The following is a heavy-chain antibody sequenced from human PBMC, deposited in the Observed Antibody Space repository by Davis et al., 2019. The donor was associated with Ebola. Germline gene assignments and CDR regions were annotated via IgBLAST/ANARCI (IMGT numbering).Heavy chain of an antibody. V-gene: IGHV3-23*01. J-gene: IGHJ4*02. CDR1: GFTFTSYA. CDR2: ISTSGDST. Sequence: GESLKISCAASGFTFTSYAMSWVRQAPGKGLEWVSAISTSGDSTFYADSVKGRFTISRDNSKNTLYLQMNSLRAEDTAVYYCARGRGYCSSTSCYLFDYWGQGTLVTVSS. CDR3: ARGRGYCSSTSCYLFDY. D-gene: IGHD2-2*01.